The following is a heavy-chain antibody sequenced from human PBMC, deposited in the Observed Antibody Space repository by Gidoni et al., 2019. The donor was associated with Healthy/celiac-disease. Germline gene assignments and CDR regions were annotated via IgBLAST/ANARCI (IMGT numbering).Heavy chain of an antibody. V-gene: IGHV4-34*01. D-gene: IGHD3-3*01. CDR2: INHSGST. CDR1: GGSFSGYY. Sequence: QVQLQQWGAGLLKPSETLSLTCAVYGGSFSGYYWSWIRQPPGKGLEWIGEINHSGSTNYNPSLKSRVTISVDTSKNQFSLKLSSVTAADTAVYYCARGRFTEWLFPYFDYWGQGTLVTVSS. J-gene: IGHJ4*02. CDR3: ARGRFTEWLFPYFDY.